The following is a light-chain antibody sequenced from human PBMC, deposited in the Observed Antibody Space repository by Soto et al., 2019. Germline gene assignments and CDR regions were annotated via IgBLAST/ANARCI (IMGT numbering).Light chain of an antibody. Sequence: IQMTQSPSSLSASIGDRVTITCRASQDIRNDLGWYQQKPGKAPKLLIYVAYSLQSGVQSRFRGSGSGTDFTLTIRSLQPEDFATYFCIQDYNYPYTFGQGTKVDIK. V-gene: IGKV1-6*02. CDR1: QDIRND. CDR2: VAY. CDR3: IQDYNYPYT. J-gene: IGKJ2*01.